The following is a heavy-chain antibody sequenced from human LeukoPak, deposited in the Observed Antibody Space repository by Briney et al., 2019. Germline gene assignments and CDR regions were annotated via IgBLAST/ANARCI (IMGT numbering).Heavy chain of an antibody. Sequence: QPGGSLRLSCAASGFTFSSYWMSWVRQAPGKGLEWVANIKQDGSEKYYVDSVKGRFTISRDNAKNSLYLQMNSLRAEDTAVYYCARDPRARGSYLYAFDIWGQGTMVTVSS. D-gene: IGHD1-26*01. J-gene: IGHJ3*02. CDR2: IKQDGSEK. V-gene: IGHV3-7*01. CDR3: ARDPRARGSYLYAFDI. CDR1: GFTFSSYW.